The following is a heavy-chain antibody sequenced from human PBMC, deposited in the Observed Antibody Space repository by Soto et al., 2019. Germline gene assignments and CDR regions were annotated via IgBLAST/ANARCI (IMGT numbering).Heavy chain of an antibody. V-gene: IGHV3-21*01. D-gene: IGHD3-16*01. CDR2: ISSSSSYI. CDR3: ASFLDDYIWGSYPGDY. Sequence: EVQLVESGGGLVKPGGSLRLSCAASGFTFSSYSMNWVRQAPGKGLEWVSSISSSSSYIYYADSVKGRFTISRDNVKNSLYLQMNSLRAEDTAVYYCASFLDDYIWGSYPGDYWGQGTLVTVSS. CDR1: GFTFSSYS. J-gene: IGHJ4*02.